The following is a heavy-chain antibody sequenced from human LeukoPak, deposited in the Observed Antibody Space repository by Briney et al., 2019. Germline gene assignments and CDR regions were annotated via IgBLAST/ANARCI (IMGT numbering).Heavy chain of an antibody. Sequence: ASVKVSCKASGGTFSSYAISWVRQAPGQGLEWMGGIIPIFGTANYAQKFQGRVTITADESTSTAYMELSSLRSEDTAVYYCARDTVRGYFDYWGQGTLATVSS. J-gene: IGHJ4*02. CDR3: ARDTVRGYFDY. CDR1: GGTFSSYA. CDR2: IIPIFGTA. D-gene: IGHD4-11*01. V-gene: IGHV1-69*13.